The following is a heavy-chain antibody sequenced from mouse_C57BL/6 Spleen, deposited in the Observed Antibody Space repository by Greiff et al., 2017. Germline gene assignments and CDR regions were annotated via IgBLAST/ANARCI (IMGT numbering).Heavy chain of an antibody. D-gene: IGHD4-1*01. V-gene: IGHV1-64*01. CDR3: ARRDLAGTLDY. CDR1: GYTFTSYW. Sequence: QVQLQQPGAELVKPGASVKLSCKASGYTFTSYWMHWVKQRPGQGLEWIGMIHPNSGSTNYNEKFKSKATLTVDKSSSTAYMQLSSLTSEDSAVYYCARRDLAGTLDYWGQGTTLTVSS. J-gene: IGHJ2*01. CDR2: IHPNSGST.